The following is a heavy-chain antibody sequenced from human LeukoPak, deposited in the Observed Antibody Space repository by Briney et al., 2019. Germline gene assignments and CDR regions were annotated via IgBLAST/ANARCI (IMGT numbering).Heavy chain of an antibody. CDR3: YTSITDY. J-gene: IGHJ4*02. Sequence: GGSPRLSCAASGFNVNNAWMSWVRQAPGKGLEWVGRIRSKIDGGAIDYAAPVKGRFTISRDDSKNTLYLQINSLKIEDTAMYYCYTSITDYWGQGTLVTVSS. D-gene: IGHD2-21*01. CDR1: GFNVNNAW. CDR2: IRSKIDGGAI. V-gene: IGHV3-15*07.